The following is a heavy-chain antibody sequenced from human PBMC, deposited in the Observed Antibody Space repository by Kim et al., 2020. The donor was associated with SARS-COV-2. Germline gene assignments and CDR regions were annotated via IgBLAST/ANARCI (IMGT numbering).Heavy chain of an antibody. CDR2: IYYSGST. V-gene: IGHV4-31*03. J-gene: IGHJ3*02. CDR1: GGSISSGGYY. D-gene: IGHD3-22*01. Sequence: SETLSLTCTVSGGSISSGGYYWSWIRQHPGKGLEWIGYIYYSGSTYYNPSLKSRVTISVDTSRNHFSLKLTSVTAADTAVYYCARTYYYDSSGYPGVAFDIWGQGTMVTVSS. CDR3: ARTYYYDSSGYPGVAFDI.